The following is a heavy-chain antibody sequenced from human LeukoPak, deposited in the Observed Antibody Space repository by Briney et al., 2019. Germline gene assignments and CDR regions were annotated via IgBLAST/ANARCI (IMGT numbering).Heavy chain of an antibody. CDR3: ARDAYGGNSFVDY. D-gene: IGHD4-23*01. J-gene: IGHJ4*02. CDR2: IYHSGST. CDR1: GYSISSGYY. V-gene: IGHV4-38-2*02. Sequence: SETLSLTCTISGYSISSGYYWGWIRQPPGKGLEWIGSIYHSGSTYYNPSLKSRVTISVDTSKNQFSLKLSSVTAADTAVYYCARDAYGGNSFVDYWGQGTLVTVSS.